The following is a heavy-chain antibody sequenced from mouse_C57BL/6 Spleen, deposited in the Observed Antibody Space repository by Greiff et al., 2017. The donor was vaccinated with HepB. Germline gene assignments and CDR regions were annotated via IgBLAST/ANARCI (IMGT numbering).Heavy chain of an antibody. Sequence: VQLQQSGAELARPGASVKMSCKASGYTFTSYTMHWVKQRPGQGLEWIGYINPSSGYTKYNQKFKDKATLTADKSSSTSYMQLSSLTSEDSAVYYCARGRLGHDYFDYLGQGTTLTVSS. CDR2: INPSSGYT. CDR1: GYTFTSYT. V-gene: IGHV1-4*01. J-gene: IGHJ2*01. D-gene: IGHD4-1*01. CDR3: ARGRLGHDYFDY.